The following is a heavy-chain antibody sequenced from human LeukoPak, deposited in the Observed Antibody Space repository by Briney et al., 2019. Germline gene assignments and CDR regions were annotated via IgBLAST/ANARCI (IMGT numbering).Heavy chain of an antibody. CDR3: ARFPIVGAHLHYFDY. Sequence: SETLSLTCTVSGGSLSSNDYYWDWIRQPPGMGLEWIGYIYYSGSTNYNPSLKSRVTISVDTSKNQFSLKLSSVTAADTAVYYCARFPIVGAHLHYFDYWGQGTLVTVSS. V-gene: IGHV4-61*08. CDR2: IYYSGST. D-gene: IGHD1-26*01. CDR1: GGSLSSNDYY. J-gene: IGHJ4*02.